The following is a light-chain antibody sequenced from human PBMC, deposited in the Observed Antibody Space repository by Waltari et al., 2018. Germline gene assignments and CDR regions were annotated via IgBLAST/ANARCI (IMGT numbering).Light chain of an antibody. CDR2: AVS. J-gene: IGLJ3*02. Sequence: QSALTQPTSVSGSPGQSITISCTGTSRDVGFYNYVSWYRQYPGKVPQLLIYAVSDRPSGVSSRFYGSKSGNTASLTISGLRADDEADYYCNSYTGSSSWVFGGGTKLTVL. CDR3: NSYTGSSSWV. CDR1: SRDVGFYNY. V-gene: IGLV2-14*01.